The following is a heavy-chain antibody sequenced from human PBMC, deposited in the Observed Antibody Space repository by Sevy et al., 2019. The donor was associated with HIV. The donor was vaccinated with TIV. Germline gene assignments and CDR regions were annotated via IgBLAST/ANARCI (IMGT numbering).Heavy chain of an antibody. V-gene: IGHV4-34*01. J-gene: IGHJ4*02. CDR3: ARTPSIYRFGAGENYFDY. D-gene: IGHD3-16*01. CDR1: GGSFSGYY. Sequence: SETLSLTCAVYGGSFSGYYWSWIRQPPGKGLEWIGEINHSGSTNYNPSLKSRVTISVDTSKNQFSLKLSSVTAADTAVHYCARTPSIYRFGAGENYFDYWGQGTLVTVSS. CDR2: INHSGST.